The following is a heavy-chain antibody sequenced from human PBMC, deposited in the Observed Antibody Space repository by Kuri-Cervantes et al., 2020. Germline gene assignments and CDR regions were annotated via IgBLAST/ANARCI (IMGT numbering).Heavy chain of an antibody. CDR2: IVVGSGNT. CDR3: AAGLGGSYYFFDY. D-gene: IGHD1-26*01. V-gene: IGHV1-58*01. J-gene: IGHJ4*02. Sequence: SVKVSCKASGFTFTSSAVQWVRQARGQRLEWIGWIVVGSGNTNYAQKFQERVTITRDMSTSTAYTELSSLRSEDTAVYYCAAGLGGSYYFFDYWGQGTLVTVSS. CDR1: GFTFTSSA.